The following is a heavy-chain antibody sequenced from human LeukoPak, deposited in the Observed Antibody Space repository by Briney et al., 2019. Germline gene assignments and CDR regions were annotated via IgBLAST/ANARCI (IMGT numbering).Heavy chain of an antibody. CDR3: ARAYSSRWYFNWFDP. V-gene: IGHV4-38-2*02. CDR2: IYPSGTT. CDR1: GYSISSGYY. J-gene: IGHJ5*02. D-gene: IGHD6-13*01. Sequence: PSETLSLTCTVSGYSISSGYYWGWIRQPLGKGLEWIGNIYPSGTTYYNPSLKTRVTTSVDTSKNQFSLKLSSVTTADTAVYFCARAYSSRWYFNWFDPWGQGTLVTVSS.